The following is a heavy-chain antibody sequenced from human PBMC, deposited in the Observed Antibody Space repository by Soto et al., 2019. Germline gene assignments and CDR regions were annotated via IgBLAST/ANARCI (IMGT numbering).Heavy chain of an antibody. Sequence: SETLSLTCTVSGGSISSGGYYWSWIRQHPGKGLEWIGYIYYSGSTYYNPSLKSRVTISVDTSKNQFSPKLSSVTAADTAVYYWARGKGELTNWYFDLWAVAPWSPSPQ. CDR3: ARGKGELTNWYFDL. J-gene: IGHJ2*01. D-gene: IGHD1-26*01. V-gene: IGHV4-31*03. CDR2: IYYSGST. CDR1: GGSISSGGYY.